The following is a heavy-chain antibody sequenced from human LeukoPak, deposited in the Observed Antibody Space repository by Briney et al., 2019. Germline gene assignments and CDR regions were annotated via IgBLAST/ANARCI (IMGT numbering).Heavy chain of an antibody. CDR2: MNPNTGRT. V-gene: IGHV1-8*01. J-gene: IGHJ4*02. CDR3: ARLSQTPDYYTLGGYYYLGY. Sequence: ASVKVSCKASRYTFTSYDINWVREAAGHGLEWMGWMNPNTGRTGYAQKFQGRLTMTRDTSINTAYMALTNLRSEDTAIYYCARLSQTPDYYTLGGYYYLGYWGQGTPVTVSS. D-gene: IGHD3-10*01. CDR1: RYTFTSYD.